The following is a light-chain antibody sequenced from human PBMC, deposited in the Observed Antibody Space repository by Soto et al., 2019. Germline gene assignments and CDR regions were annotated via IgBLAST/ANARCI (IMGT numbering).Light chain of an antibody. CDR1: QTIKSHN. CDR3: QQYGGPMGS. J-gene: IGKJ1*01. Sequence: EVVLTQYTATLSLSPGERATLSCTASQTIKSHNFAWYQQKPGQAPRLLIHGASTRATGIRDRFTGSGSGTDFTLTISRLEPEDFAVYYCQQYGGPMGSFGQGTKV. CDR2: GAS. V-gene: IGKV3-20*01.